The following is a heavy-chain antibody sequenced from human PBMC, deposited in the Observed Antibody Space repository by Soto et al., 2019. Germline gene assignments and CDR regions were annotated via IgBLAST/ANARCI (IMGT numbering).Heavy chain of an antibody. D-gene: IGHD5-12*01. V-gene: IGHV3-48*01. CDR2: IFSQGTSM. J-gene: IGHJ4*02. CDR1: GFTFNDYS. CDR3: ARDDSGYDLDFDY. Sequence: PGGSLRLSCAASGFTFNDYSFNWVRQAPGKGLEWVSYIFSQGTSMYYADSVKGRSTISRDNAKNSLYLQMNSLRAEDTAVYYCARDDSGYDLDFDYWGQGTLVTVSS.